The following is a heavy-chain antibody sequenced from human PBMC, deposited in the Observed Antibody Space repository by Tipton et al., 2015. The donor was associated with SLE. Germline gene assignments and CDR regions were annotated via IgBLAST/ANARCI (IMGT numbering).Heavy chain of an antibody. J-gene: IGHJ3*02. Sequence: LRLSCTVSGGSISSYYWSWIRQPPGKGLEWLGYIYYSGSTYYNPSLKSRVTISVDTSKNQFSLKLSSVTAADTAVYYCALRGHDAFDIWGQGTMVTVSS. V-gene: IGHV4-59*01. CDR3: ALRGHDAFDI. D-gene: IGHD3-16*01. CDR2: IYYSGST. CDR1: GGSISSYY.